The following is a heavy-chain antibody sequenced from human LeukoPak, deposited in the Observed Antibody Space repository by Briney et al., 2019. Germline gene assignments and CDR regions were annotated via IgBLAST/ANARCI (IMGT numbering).Heavy chain of an antibody. J-gene: IGHJ6*02. V-gene: IGHV1-69*13. CDR3: ARGRATDLSYYYYGMDV. D-gene: IGHD5-12*01. CDR1: GGTFSSYA. CDR2: IIPIFGTA. Sequence: SMKVSCKASGGTFSSYAISWVRQAPGQGLEWMGGIIPIFGTANYAQKFQGRVTITADESTSTAYMELSSLRSEDTAVYYCARGRATDLSYYYYGMDVWGQGTTVTVSS.